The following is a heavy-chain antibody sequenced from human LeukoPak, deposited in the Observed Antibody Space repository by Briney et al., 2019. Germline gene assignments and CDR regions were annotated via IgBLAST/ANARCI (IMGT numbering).Heavy chain of an antibody. CDR3: ARSCSGGSCSQMGTLH. V-gene: IGHV3-74*01. D-gene: IGHD2-15*01. J-gene: IGHJ4*02. CDR2: INSDGRIT. Sequence: GGSLRLSCAASGFTFSSYWMHWVRQAPGKGLVWVSRINSDGRITSYADSVNGQFTISRDNAKRTLYLQMNSLRAEDTAVYYCARSCSGGSCSQMGTLHWGQGTLVTVSS. CDR1: GFTFSSYW.